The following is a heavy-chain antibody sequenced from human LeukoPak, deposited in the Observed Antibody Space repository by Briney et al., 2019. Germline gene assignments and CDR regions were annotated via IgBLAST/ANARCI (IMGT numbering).Heavy chain of an antibody. J-gene: IGHJ4*02. CDR1: GDIVRSDSAA. D-gene: IGHD2-8*02. Sequence: SQTLSLTCGMSGDIVRSDSAARNWIRQSPSRGLEWLGRTYYRSSKWYNDYAVSLKSRITINPDTSKNQFSLQLYSVTPEDTAVYYCARQWCNCVACYGNSWGQGTLVTVSS. V-gene: IGHV6-1*01. CDR2: TYYRSSKWYN. CDR3: ARQWCNCVACYGNS.